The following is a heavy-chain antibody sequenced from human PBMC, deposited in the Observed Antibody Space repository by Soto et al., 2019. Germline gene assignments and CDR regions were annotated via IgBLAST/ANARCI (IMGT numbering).Heavy chain of an antibody. J-gene: IGHJ4*02. CDR1: GYTFTSYG. CDR2: ISAYNGNT. CDR3: ARAASRYSSGPLDY. Sequence: ASVKVSCKASGYTFTSYGISWVRQAPGQGLEWMGWISAYNGNTDYAQKLQGRVTMTTDTSTSTAYMELRSLRSDDTAVYYCARAASRYSSGPLDYWGQGTLVTVSS. D-gene: IGHD6-19*01. V-gene: IGHV1-18*01.